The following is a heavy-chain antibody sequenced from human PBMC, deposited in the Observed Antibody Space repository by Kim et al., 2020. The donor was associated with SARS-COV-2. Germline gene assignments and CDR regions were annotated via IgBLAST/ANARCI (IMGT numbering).Heavy chain of an antibody. CDR3: AKVIVSVGYCSGGSCYLPDY. CDR2: ISYDGSNK. V-gene: IGHV3-30*18. Sequence: GGSLRLSCAASGFTFSSYGMHWVRQAPGKGLEWVAVISYDGSNKYYADSVKGRFTISRDNSKNTLYLQMNSLRAEDTAVYYCAKVIVSVGYCSGGSCYLPDYWGQGTLVTVSS. CDR1: GFTFSSYG. J-gene: IGHJ4*02. D-gene: IGHD2-15*01.